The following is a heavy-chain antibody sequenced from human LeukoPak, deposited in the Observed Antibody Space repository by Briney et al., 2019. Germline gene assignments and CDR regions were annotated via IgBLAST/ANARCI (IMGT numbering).Heavy chain of an antibody. J-gene: IGHJ4*02. CDR3: VRDGGVSGYDLLDY. CDR2: IKQDGSEK. D-gene: IGHD5-12*01. CDR1: GVNFSTYW. Sequence: GGSLRLSCAASGVNFSTYWMSWVRQAPGKGLEWVADIKQDGSEKYYVDSVKGRFIISRDNAKSSVSLQMNSLRAEDTAVYYCVRDGGVSGYDLLDYWGQGTLVTVSS. V-gene: IGHV3-7*01.